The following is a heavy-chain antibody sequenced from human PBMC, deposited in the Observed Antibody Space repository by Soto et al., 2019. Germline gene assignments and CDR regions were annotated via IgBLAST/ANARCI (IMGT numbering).Heavy chain of an antibody. Sequence: PGGSLRLSCAASGFTFSSYEMNWVRQAPGKGLEWVSYISSSGSPIYYADSVKGRFTISRDNAKNSLYLQMNSLRAEDTAVYYCAREWRYCSGTSGPQDCMDVWGQGTTVTVYS. V-gene: IGHV3-48*03. CDR1: GFTFSSYE. CDR3: AREWRYCSGTSGPQDCMDV. CDR2: ISSSGSPI. D-gene: IGHD2-2*01. J-gene: IGHJ6*02.